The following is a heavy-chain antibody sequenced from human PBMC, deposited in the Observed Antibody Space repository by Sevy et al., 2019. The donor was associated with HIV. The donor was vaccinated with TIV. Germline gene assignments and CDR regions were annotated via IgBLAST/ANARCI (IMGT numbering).Heavy chain of an antibody. CDR2: VYYTGGT. J-gene: IGHJ3*02. CDR1: GGSINSDH. Sequence: GSLRLSCTVSGGSINSDHWNWIRQPPGKGLEWIGYVYYTGGTNYNPSLKNRVTISVDRTKNQFSLKLTSVTAADTAVYYCARRNVFDIWGQGTMVTVSS. CDR3: ARRNVFDI. V-gene: IGHV4-59*08.